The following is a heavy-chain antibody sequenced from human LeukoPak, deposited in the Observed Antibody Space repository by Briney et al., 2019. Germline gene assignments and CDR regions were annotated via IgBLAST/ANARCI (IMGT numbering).Heavy chain of an antibody. CDR2: INHSGST. J-gene: IGHJ4*02. CDR3: ASRLKAAAGKFDY. V-gene: IGHV4-4*02. CDR1: GFTFSSYW. D-gene: IGHD6-13*01. Sequence: PGGSLRLSCAASGFTFSSYWMNWARQAPGKGLEWIGEINHSGSTNYNPSLKSRVTISVDKSKNQFSLKLSSVTAADTAVYYCASRLKAAAGKFDYWGQGTLVTVSS.